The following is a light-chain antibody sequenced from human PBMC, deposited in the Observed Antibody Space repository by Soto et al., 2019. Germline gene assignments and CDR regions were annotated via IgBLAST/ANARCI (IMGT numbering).Light chain of an antibody. Sequence: EIVLTQSPATLSLSPGERATLSCRASQSVSNFLAWYLQRPGQAPRLLIFDASKRAAGVPARFSGSGSGTDFTLTISILEPEDGAVYYCQQRSSWPITFGQGTRLETK. J-gene: IGKJ5*01. CDR1: QSVSNF. CDR2: DAS. CDR3: QQRSSWPIT. V-gene: IGKV3-11*01.